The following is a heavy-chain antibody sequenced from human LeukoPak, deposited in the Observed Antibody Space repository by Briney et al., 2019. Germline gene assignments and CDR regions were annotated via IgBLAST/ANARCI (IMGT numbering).Heavy chain of an antibody. CDR1: GFTFSSYS. V-gene: IGHV3-21*01. CDR2: ISSSSSYI. Sequence: PGGSLRLFCAASGFTFSSYSMNWVRQAPGKGLEWVSSISSSSSYIYYADSVKGRFTISRDNAKNSLYLQMNSLRAEDTAVYYCARVGSYDYVWGSYSWGQGTLVTVSS. J-gene: IGHJ4*02. D-gene: IGHD3-16*01. CDR3: ARVGSYDYVWGSYS.